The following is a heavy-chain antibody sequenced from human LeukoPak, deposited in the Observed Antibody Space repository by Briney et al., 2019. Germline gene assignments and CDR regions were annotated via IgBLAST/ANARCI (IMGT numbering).Heavy chain of an antibody. J-gene: IGHJ6*02. D-gene: IGHD3/OR15-3a*01. CDR2: IYYSGCT. CDR3: LRAHSLDGYYYYYGMDV. Sequence: SETLSLTCTVSGGSLSNYFWSWMRQPPGKGLDWMGYIYYSGCTKYNPSIMSRVTISGDKSQNQFSLRLSYVHAADTAVDYFLRAHSLDGYYYYYGMDVWGQGTTVTVSS. V-gene: IGHV4-59*01. CDR1: GGSLSNYF.